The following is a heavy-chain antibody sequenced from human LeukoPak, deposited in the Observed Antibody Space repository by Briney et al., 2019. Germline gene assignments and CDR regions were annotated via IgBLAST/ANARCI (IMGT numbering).Heavy chain of an antibody. D-gene: IGHD3-10*01. CDR1: GYPFTGYY. J-gene: IGHJ4*02. V-gene: IGHV1-2*02. CDR3: ATDFGSGSYYRAALDF. CDR2: INPNSGGT. Sequence: GASVKVSCKASGYPFTGYYMHWVRQAPGQGFEWMGWINPNSGGTNYAQKFQGRVTMTRDTSISTAYMELSRLRSDDTAVYYCATDFGSGSYYRAALDFWGQGALVTVSS.